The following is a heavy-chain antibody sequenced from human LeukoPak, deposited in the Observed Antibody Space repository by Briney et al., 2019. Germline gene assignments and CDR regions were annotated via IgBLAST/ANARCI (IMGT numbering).Heavy chain of an antibody. D-gene: IGHD3-22*01. CDR3: ARDPAYYYDSSGYYSYRYFDY. CDR1: GFTFSSYG. Sequence: GGSLRLSCAASGFTFSSYGMHWVRQAPGKGLEWVAVISYDGSVQYYADSVKGRFTISRDNSKNTLYLQMNSLRAEDTAVYYCARDPAYYYDSSGYYSYRYFDYWGQGTLVTVSS. J-gene: IGHJ4*02. CDR2: ISYDGSVQ. V-gene: IGHV3-30*19.